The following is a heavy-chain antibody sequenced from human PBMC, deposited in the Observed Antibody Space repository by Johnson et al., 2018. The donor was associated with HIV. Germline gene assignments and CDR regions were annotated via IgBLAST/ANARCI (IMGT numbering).Heavy chain of an antibody. V-gene: IGHV3-30*18. CDR3: AKETPSSGGTFDI. Sequence: QVQLVESGGGLVKPGGSLRLSCAASGFTFSNAWMSWVRQAPGKGLEWVAVISYDGSNKYYADSVKGRFTISRDNSKNTLYLQMNSLRAEDTAVYYCAKETPSSGGTFDIWGQGTMVTVSS. CDR2: ISYDGSNK. J-gene: IGHJ3*02. D-gene: IGHD6-25*01. CDR1: GFTFSNAW.